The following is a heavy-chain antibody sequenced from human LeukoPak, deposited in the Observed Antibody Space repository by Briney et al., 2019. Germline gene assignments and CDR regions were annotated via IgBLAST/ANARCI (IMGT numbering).Heavy chain of an antibody. CDR2: ISAYNGNT. D-gene: IGHD1-26*01. Sequence: ASVKVSCKASGYTFTSYGISWVRQAPGQGLEWMGWISAYNGNTNYAQKLQGRVTMTTDTSTSTAYMELRSLRSDDTAVYYCARDRGVIVGASYYYYYMDVWGKGTTVTVSS. CDR3: ARDRGVIVGASYYYYYMDV. CDR1: GYTFTSYG. V-gene: IGHV1-18*01. J-gene: IGHJ6*03.